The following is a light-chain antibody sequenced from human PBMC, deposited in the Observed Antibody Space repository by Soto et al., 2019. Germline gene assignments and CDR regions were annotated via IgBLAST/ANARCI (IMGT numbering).Light chain of an antibody. V-gene: IGKV3-20*01. CDR2: AAS. Sequence: EIVLTQSPGTLSLSPGERATLSCRASQSVSSSYLAWYQQKPGQAPRLLIYAASSRATGIPDRFSGSGSGTDFTLTISRLEPEDVAVYYCQQYASSTKTFGQGTKVQIK. J-gene: IGKJ1*01. CDR1: QSVSSSY. CDR3: QQYASSTKT.